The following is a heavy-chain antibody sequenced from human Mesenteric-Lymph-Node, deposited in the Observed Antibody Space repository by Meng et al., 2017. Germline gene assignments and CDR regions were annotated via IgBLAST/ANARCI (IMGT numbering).Heavy chain of an antibody. Sequence: GESLKISCAASGFTFSSYWMSWARQAPGKGLEWVANIKQDGSEKYYVDSVKGRFTISRDNAKNSLYLQMNSLRAEDTAVYYCARDTEVYCSSTSCYGLDYWGQGTLVTVSS. CDR1: GFTFSSYW. CDR3: ARDTEVYCSSTSCYGLDY. J-gene: IGHJ4*02. D-gene: IGHD2-2*01. CDR2: IKQDGSEK. V-gene: IGHV3-7*01.